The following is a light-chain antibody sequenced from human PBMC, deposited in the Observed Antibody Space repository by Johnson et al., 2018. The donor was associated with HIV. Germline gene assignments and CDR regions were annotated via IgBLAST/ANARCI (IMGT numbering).Light chain of an antibody. CDR2: ENN. Sequence: QSVLTQPPSVSAAPGQKVTISCSGSSSNIGNNYVSWYQQLPGTAPKLLIYENNKRPSGIPDRFSGSQSGTSATLGITGLQTGEEAEYYCGAWDRSLSAGGVFGTGTKVTVL. CDR1: SSNIGNNY. V-gene: IGLV1-51*02. J-gene: IGLJ1*01. CDR3: GAWDRSLSAGGV.